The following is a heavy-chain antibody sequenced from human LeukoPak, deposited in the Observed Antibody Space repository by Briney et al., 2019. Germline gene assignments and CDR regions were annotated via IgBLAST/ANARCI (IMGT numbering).Heavy chain of an antibody. CDR1: GFTFSSYA. CDR3: ARAGSYYRYYYYGMDV. V-gene: IGHV3-48*04. D-gene: IGHD1-26*01. Sequence: GGSLRLSCAASGFTFSSYAMNWVRQAPGKGLEWVSYISSSSSTIYYADSVKGRFTISRDNAKNSLYLQMNSLRAEDTAVYYCARAGSYYRYYYYGMDVWGQGTTVTVSS. CDR2: ISSSSSTI. J-gene: IGHJ6*02.